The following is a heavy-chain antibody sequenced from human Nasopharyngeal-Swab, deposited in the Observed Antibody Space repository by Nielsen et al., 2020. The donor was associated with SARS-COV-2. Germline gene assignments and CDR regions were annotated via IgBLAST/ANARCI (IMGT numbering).Heavy chain of an antibody. CDR3: ARIAVAGHNWFDP. D-gene: IGHD6-19*01. Sequence: WIRQSPSRGLEWLGRTYYRSKWYNDYAVSVKSRITINPDTSKNQFSLQLNSVTPEDTAVYYCARIAVAGHNWFDPWGQGTRVTVSS. J-gene: IGHJ5*02. CDR2: TYYRSKWYN. V-gene: IGHV6-1*01.